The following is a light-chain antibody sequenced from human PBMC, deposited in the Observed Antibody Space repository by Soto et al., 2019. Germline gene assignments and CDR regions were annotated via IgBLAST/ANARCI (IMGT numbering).Light chain of an antibody. Sequence: DIQVNKSPPTLSASVGDRVTITCRASQTISTWMAWYQQKPGKAPKLLVYDASTLQSGVASRFSGSGSGTEFTLIISGLQPDDSATYYCQQYTNTNNPWMFGQVTNVDIK. V-gene: IGKV1-5*01. J-gene: IGKJ2*01. CDR1: QTISTW. CDR2: DAS. CDR3: QQYTNTNNPWM.